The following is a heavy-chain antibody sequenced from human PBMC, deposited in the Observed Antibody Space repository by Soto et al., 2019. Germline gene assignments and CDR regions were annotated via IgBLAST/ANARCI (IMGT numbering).Heavy chain of an antibody. J-gene: IGHJ5*02. CDR1: GFTFSDYS. V-gene: IGHV3-53*01. D-gene: IGHD2-15*01. CDR2: IWSAGLT. Sequence: GGSLRLSCVASGFTFSDYSMNWVRQAPGKGLEWVSIIWSAGLTYYADSVRGRFTISRDISKNILFLQMNNLRAEDSAIYYCARELPPDLWGQGTLVTVSS. CDR3: ARELPPDL.